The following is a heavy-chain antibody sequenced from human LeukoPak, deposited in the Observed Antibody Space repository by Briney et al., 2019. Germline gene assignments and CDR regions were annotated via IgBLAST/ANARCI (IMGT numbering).Heavy chain of an antibody. CDR1: GFTFNNYN. V-gene: IGHV3-21*01. CDR3: ARDYRYNSRWCDY. J-gene: IGHJ4*02. Sequence: GGSLRLSCEASGFTFNNYNMNWVRQAPGKGRDWVSSISRSSVDIYYADSVSGRFTISRDNAKSSLYLQLNSLRVEDTAVYYCARDYRYNSRWCDYWGQGTLVSVS. D-gene: IGHD6-19*01. CDR2: ISRSSVDI.